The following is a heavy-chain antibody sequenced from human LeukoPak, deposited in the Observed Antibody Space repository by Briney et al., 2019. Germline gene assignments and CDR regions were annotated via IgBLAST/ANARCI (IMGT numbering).Heavy chain of an antibody. CDR3: ARDRESGYSYGFDAFDI. Sequence: PGGSLRLSCAASGFTFSSYAMHWVRQAPGKGLEWVAVISYDGSNKYYADSVEGRFTISRDNSKNTLYLQMNSLRAEDTAVYYCARDRESGYSYGFDAFDIWGQGTMVTVSS. J-gene: IGHJ3*02. V-gene: IGHV3-30-3*01. CDR1: GFTFSSYA. CDR2: ISYDGSNK. D-gene: IGHD5-18*01.